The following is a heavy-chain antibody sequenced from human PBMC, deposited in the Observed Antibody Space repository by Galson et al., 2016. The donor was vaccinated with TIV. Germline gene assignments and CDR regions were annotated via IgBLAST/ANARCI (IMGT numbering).Heavy chain of an antibody. V-gene: IGHV3-30*02. CDR1: GYMFSSYG. CDR3: EKDSGSYFSYWYFDL. Sequence: SLRLSCAVSGYMFSSYGMHWVRQAPGRGLEWVAFIQCDGSNKYYADSLKGRFTISRDNSMNTLYLQMNSLRAEDTAVYYCEKDSGSYFSYWYFDLWGRGTLVTVSS. D-gene: IGHD3-10*01. CDR2: IQCDGSNK. J-gene: IGHJ2*01.